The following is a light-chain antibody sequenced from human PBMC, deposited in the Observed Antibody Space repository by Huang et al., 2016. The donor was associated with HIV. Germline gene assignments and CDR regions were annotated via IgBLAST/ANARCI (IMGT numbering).Light chain of an antibody. CDR2: FGS. V-gene: IGKV2-28*01. CDR1: QSLLHSNGYNY. J-gene: IGKJ3*01. Sequence: DIVMTQSPLSLPVTPGEPAYISCRSSQSLLHSNGYNYLDWYLQKPGQSPQLLIYFGSNRTSGVPDRCSGSGSGTDFTLKISRVEAEDVGIYYCMQSVQTPPSFGPGTKVDIK. CDR3: MQSVQTPPS.